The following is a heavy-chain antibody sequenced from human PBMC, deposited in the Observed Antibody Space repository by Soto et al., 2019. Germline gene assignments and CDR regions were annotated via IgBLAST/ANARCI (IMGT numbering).Heavy chain of an antibody. CDR1: GYSFTSYW. CDR3: ARQSWSGRKPGGFDY. J-gene: IGHJ4*02. CDR2: IYPGDSDT. Sequence: ESLNISCKGSGYSFTSYWIGWVRQMPGKGLEWMGIIYPGDSDTRYSPSFQGQVTISADKSISTAYLQWSSLKASDTAMYYCARQSWSGRKPGGFDYWGQGTLVGVSS. V-gene: IGHV5-51*01. D-gene: IGHD3-3*01.